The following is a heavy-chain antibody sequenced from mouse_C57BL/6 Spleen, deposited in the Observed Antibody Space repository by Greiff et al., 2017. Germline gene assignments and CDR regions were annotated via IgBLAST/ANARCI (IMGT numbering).Heavy chain of an antibody. CDR3: ARDYGRSPWFAY. V-gene: IGHV1-54*01. J-gene: IGHJ3*01. CDR1: GYAFTNYL. CDR2: INPGRGGT. Sequence: QVQLKESGAELVRPGPSVKVSCKASGYAFTNYLIEWVKQRPGQGLEWIGVINPGRGGTNSNEKFKGKATLTADKSSSTAYMQLSSLTSAVSAVYFCARDYGRSPWFAYWGQGTLVTVSA. D-gene: IGHD1-1*01.